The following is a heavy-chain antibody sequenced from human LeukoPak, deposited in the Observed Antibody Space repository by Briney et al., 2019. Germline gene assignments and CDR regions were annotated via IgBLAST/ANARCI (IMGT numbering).Heavy chain of an antibody. D-gene: IGHD6-13*01. V-gene: IGHV4-61*02. CDR3: AILAADSSSWPNDAFDI. CDR1: GGSISSGSYY. CDR2: IYTSGST. Sequence: SETLSLTCTVSGGSISSGSYYWSWIRQPAGKGLEWIGRIYTSGSTNYNPSLKSRVTMSVDTSKNQFSLKLSSVTAADTAVYYCAILAADSSSWPNDAFDIWGQGTMVTVSS. J-gene: IGHJ3*02.